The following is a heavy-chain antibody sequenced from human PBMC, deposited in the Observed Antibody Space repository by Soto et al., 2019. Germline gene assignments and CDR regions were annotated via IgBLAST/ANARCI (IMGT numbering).Heavy chain of an antibody. D-gene: IGHD3-10*01. CDR2: LSYAGDT. CDR1: GVNVSSYR. CDR3: ARDMARYGMDV. V-gene: IGHV3-13*01. Sequence: LNLSGARSGVNVSSYRMPRVRQATGKGLEWVAALSYAGDTYYPGSVKGRFTISRDNSKNTLYLQMNSLRAEDTAVYYCARDMARYGMDVWGQGTTVTVSS. J-gene: IGHJ6*02.